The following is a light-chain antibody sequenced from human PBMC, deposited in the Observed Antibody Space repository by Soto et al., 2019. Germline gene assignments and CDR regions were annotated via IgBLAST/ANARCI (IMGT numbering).Light chain of an antibody. CDR1: QSVSSN. V-gene: IGKV3-15*01. CDR3: QQYNNWPPWT. J-gene: IGKJ1*01. CDR2: GAS. Sequence: EIVMTQSPATLSVSPGERATLSCRASQSVSSNLAWYQQKPGQAPRLLIYGASTRATGIPARFSGSGSGTEFTLTFSSLQSADFAVYYCQQYNNWPPWTFGQGTKVEIK.